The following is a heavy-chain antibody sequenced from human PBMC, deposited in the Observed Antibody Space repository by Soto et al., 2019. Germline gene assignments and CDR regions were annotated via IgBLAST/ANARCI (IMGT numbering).Heavy chain of an antibody. Sequence: PSETLSLTCAVSGGSISSGGYSWSWIRQPPGKGLEWIGYIYHSGSTYYNPSLKSRVTISVDRSKNQFSLKLSSVTAADTAVYYCASSTFGGVTVDYWGQGTLVTVSS. D-gene: IGHD3-16*01. J-gene: IGHJ4*02. V-gene: IGHV4-30-2*01. CDR2: IYHSGST. CDR1: GGSISSGGYS. CDR3: ASSTFGGVTVDY.